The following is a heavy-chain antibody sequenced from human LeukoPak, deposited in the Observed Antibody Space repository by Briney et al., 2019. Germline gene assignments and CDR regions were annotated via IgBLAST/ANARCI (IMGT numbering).Heavy chain of an antibody. D-gene: IGHD1-26*01. V-gene: IGHV3-23*01. Sequence: SGGSLRLSCGASGLTVSNYAMSWVRQAPGKGLEWVSTIIGTAGNTYYADSVKGRFTISRDDSKNTVYLRMNSLRAEDTAVYYCARPLVGDALDYWGQGTLVTVSS. CDR2: IIGTAGNT. J-gene: IGHJ4*02. CDR3: ARPLVGDALDY. CDR1: GLTVSNYA.